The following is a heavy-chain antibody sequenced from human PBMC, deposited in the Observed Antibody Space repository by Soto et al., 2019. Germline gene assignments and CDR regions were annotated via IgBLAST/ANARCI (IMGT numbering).Heavy chain of an antibody. CDR3: ASPSQGSSWYSPYYYYYGMDV. J-gene: IGHJ6*02. Sequence: PSETLSLTCTVSGGSISSSSYYWGWIRQPPGKGLEWIGSIYYSGNTYYNPSLKSRVTISVDTSKNQFSLKLSSVTAADTAVYYCASPSQGSSWYSPYYYYYGMDVWGQGTTVTVSS. CDR2: IYYSGNT. V-gene: IGHV4-39*01. D-gene: IGHD6-13*01. CDR1: GGSISSSSYY.